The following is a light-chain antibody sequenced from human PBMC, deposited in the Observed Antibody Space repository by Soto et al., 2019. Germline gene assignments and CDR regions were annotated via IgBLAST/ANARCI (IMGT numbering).Light chain of an antibody. V-gene: IGLV1-40*01. J-gene: IGLJ1*01. CDR3: QSYDSSLSGYV. CDR1: SSNIGAGYD. CDR2: GNS. Sequence: QSVLTQPPSVSGAPGQRVTISCTGSSSNIGAGYDVHWYQRLPGTAPKLLIYGNSNRPSGVPDRISGSKSGTSASLAITGLQAEDEADYYCQSYDSSLSGYVFGTGTKLTVL.